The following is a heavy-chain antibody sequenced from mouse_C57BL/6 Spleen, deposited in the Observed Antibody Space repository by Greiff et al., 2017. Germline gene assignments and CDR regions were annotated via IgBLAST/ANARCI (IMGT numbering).Heavy chain of an antibody. V-gene: IGHV1-63*01. J-gene: IGHJ1*03. CDR2: IYPGGGYT. CDR1: GYTFTNYW. D-gene: IGHD4-1*01. CDR3: ASSGTGGYFDV. Sequence: QVQLQQSGAELVRPGTSVKMSCKASGYTFTNYWIGWAKQRPGHGLEWIGDIYPGGGYTNYNEKFKGKATLTADKSSSTAYMQFSSLTSEDSAIYYCASSGTGGYFDVWGTGTTVTVSS.